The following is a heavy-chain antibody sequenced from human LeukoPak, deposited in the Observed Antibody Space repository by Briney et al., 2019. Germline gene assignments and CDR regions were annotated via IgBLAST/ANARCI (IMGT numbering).Heavy chain of an antibody. Sequence: GGSLRLSCAASAFTFSDSWMTWVRQAPGKGLEWVASIKQDGSEKYYVDSVKGRFTISRDNAKNSVCLQMNSLRAEDTAVHYCARFNGWGWFDPWGQETLVTVSS. D-gene: IGHD7-27*01. J-gene: IGHJ5*02. CDR1: AFTFSDSW. CDR3: ARFNGWGWFDP. V-gene: IGHV3-7*05. CDR2: IKQDGSEK.